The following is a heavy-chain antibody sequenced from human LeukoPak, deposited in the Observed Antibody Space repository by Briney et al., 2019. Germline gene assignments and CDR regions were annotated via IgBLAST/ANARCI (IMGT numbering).Heavy chain of an antibody. CDR3: ARDHHYYGSGSSLGY. CDR1: GFTFSDYY. V-gene: IGHV3-11*04. Sequence: TGRSLRLSCAASGFTFSDYYMSWIRQAPGKGLEWVSYISSSGSTIYYADSVKGRFTISRDNAKNSLYLQMNSLRAEDTAVYYCARDHHYYGSGSSLGYWGQGTLVTVSS. D-gene: IGHD3-10*01. CDR2: ISSSGSTI. J-gene: IGHJ4*02.